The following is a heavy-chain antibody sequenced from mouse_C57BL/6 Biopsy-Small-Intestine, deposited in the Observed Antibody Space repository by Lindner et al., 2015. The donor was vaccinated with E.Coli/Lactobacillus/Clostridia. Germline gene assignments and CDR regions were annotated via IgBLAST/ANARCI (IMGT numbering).Heavy chain of an antibody. CDR2: ISPHDGNT. V-gene: IGHV14-2*02. J-gene: IGHJ4*01. D-gene: IGHD1-1*02. CDR1: GYTFNSHG. Sequence: SVKVSCKASGYTFNSHGVNWVRQAPGQGLEWMGWISPHDGNTNYAQNVQGRVSMTTDTSTNTAYMELRSLGSDDTAIYYCAREVDYRGTHIDYWGQGTLVTVSS. CDR3: AREVDYRGTHIDY.